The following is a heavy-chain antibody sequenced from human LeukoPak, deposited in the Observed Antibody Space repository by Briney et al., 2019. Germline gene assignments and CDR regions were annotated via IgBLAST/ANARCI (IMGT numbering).Heavy chain of an antibody. Sequence: SETLCLTCAVSGFSISSGYYRGGIQEPRGKGLEWSGINCNSGGSYYNQALKSRVTISVDTSKNQFSLKLSSVTAADTAVYYCARGRDIVVVPDYWGQGTLVTVSS. CDR3: ARGRDIVVVPDY. CDR1: GFSISSGYY. CDR2: NCNSGGS. J-gene: IGHJ4*02. D-gene: IGHD2-2*01. V-gene: IGHV4-38-2*01.